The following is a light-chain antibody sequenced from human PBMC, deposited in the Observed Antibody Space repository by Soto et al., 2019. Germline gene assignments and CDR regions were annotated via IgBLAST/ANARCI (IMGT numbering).Light chain of an antibody. CDR2: GAS. Sequence: EIVLTQSPGTLSLSPGERATLSCRASESVTSSYLAWYQQKPGQAPRLLIYGASSRATDIPDRFSGSGSGTDFTLTISRLEPEDCAVYYCQQYSRTQRTFGQGTKVDIK. V-gene: IGKV3-20*01. CDR3: QQYSRTQRT. CDR1: ESVTSSY. J-gene: IGKJ1*01.